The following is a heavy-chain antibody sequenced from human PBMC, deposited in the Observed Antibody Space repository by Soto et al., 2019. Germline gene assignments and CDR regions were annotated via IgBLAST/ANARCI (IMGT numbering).Heavy chain of an antibody. CDR3: ARGSPEQHVRSEDAFDI. J-gene: IGHJ3*02. CDR2: MNPNSGNT. D-gene: IGHD6-6*01. Sequence: ASVKVSCKASGYTFTSYDINWVRQATGQGLEWMGWMNPNSGNTGYAQKFQGRVTMTRNTSISTAYMELSSLRSEDTAVYYCARGSPEQHVRSEDAFDIWGQGTMVTVSS. CDR1: GYTFTSYD. V-gene: IGHV1-8*01.